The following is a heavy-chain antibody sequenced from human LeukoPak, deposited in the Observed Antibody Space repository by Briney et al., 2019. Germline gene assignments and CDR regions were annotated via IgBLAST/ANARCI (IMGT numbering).Heavy chain of an antibody. J-gene: IGHJ4*02. V-gene: IGHV3-23*01. CDR1: GFTFSSYA. D-gene: IGHD2-2*01. CDR2: ISGSGVST. CDR3: AKDLYCSSNSCYLFDY. Sequence: GGSLRLPCAASGFTFSSYAMSWVRQAPGKGLEWVSAISGSGVSTYYADSVKGRFTISRDYSKNTLYLQMESLRAEDTAVYYCAKDLYCSSNSCYLFDYWGQGTLVTVSS.